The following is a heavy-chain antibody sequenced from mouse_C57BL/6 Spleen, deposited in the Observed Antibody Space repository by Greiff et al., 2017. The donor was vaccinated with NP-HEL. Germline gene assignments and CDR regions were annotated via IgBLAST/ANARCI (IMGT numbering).Heavy chain of an antibody. Sequence: QVQLQQSGAELVRPGASVTLSCKASGYTFTDYEMHWVKQTPVHGLEWIGAIDPETGGTAYNQKFKGKAILTADKSSSTAYMELRSLTSEDSAVYYCTREANWEKGDYWGQGTTLTVSS. J-gene: IGHJ2*01. CDR1: GYTFTDYE. D-gene: IGHD4-1*01. CDR3: TREANWEKGDY. CDR2: IDPETGGT. V-gene: IGHV1-15*01.